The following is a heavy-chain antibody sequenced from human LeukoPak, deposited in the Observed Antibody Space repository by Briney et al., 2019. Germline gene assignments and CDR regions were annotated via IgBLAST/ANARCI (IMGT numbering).Heavy chain of an antibody. CDR1: GFTFSSYA. J-gene: IGHJ4*02. V-gene: IGHV3-23*01. CDR2: INGAGGAT. D-gene: IGHD5-24*01. CDR3: AKGDGYNPIDY. Sequence: GGSLRLSCAASGFTFSSYAMSWVRQAPGKGLEWVSAINGAGGATYYADSVKGRFTISRDNSKNTLYLQMNSLRAEDTAVYYCAKGDGYNPIDYWGQGTLVTVSS.